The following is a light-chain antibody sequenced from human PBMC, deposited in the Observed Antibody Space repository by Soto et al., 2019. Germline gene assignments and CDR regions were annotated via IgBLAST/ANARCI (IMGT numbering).Light chain of an antibody. CDR2: DAS. V-gene: IGKV1-5*01. J-gene: IGKJ1*01. Sequence: DIQMTQSPSTLSVSLGDRVTITCRASQSISSWLAWYQQMPGKAPKLLIYDASSLESGVPSRFSGSGSGTEFTLTISSLQPDDFATYYCQQYNSYLWTFGQGTKVDIK. CDR1: QSISSW. CDR3: QQYNSYLWT.